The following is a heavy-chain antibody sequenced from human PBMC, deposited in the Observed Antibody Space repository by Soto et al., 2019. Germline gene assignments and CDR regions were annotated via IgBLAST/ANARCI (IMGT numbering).Heavy chain of an antibody. Sequence: QVQLVQSGAEVKKPGASVKVSCKASGYTFASYAISWMRQAPGQGLEWMGWISAYNGNTNYAQKLQGRVTMTTDTXXSTAXXXLXXLXSDXTAVYYCARDPPPPDYWGQGTLVTVSS. J-gene: IGHJ4*02. CDR3: ARDPPPPDY. CDR1: GYTFASYA. CDR2: ISAYNGNT. V-gene: IGHV1-18*01.